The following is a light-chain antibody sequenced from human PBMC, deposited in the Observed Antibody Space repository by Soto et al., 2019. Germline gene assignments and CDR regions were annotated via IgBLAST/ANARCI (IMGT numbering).Light chain of an antibody. Sequence: QSARTQPASVSESPGQSITISCTGTSSDVGAYNYVSWYQQHPDKAPKLMIYQVSNRPSGVSNRFSGSKSGNTASLTISGLQAEDEADYYCSSYTTSNTLVFGTGTKVTVL. J-gene: IGLJ1*01. CDR1: SSDVGAYNY. CDR3: SSYTTSNTLV. CDR2: QVS. V-gene: IGLV2-14*01.